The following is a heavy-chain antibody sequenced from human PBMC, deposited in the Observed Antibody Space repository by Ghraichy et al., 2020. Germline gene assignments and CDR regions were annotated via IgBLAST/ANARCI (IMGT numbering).Heavy chain of an antibody. J-gene: IGHJ4*02. Sequence: LSLTCAASGFTFSSYAMSWVRQAPGKGLEWVSAISGSGGSTYYADSVKGRFTISRDNSKNTLYLQMNSLRAEDTAVYYCAKTPPPVVVPAAMSRFDYWGQGTLVTVSS. CDR1: GFTFSSYA. V-gene: IGHV3-23*01. CDR3: AKTPPPVVVPAAMSRFDY. D-gene: IGHD2-2*01. CDR2: ISGSGGST.